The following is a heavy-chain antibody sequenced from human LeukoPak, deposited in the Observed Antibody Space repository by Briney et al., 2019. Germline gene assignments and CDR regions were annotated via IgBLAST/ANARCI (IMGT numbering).Heavy chain of an antibody. Sequence: SETLSLTCTVSGGSISSYYWSWIRQPPGKGLEWIGYIYYSGSTNYNPSLKSRVTLSVDTSKNQFSLKLSSVTAADTAVYYCARVDDYHPYYFDYWGQGTLVTVSS. CDR1: GGSISSYY. CDR2: IYYSGST. V-gene: IGHV4-59*01. J-gene: IGHJ4*02. D-gene: IGHD5-24*01. CDR3: ARVDDYHPYYFDY.